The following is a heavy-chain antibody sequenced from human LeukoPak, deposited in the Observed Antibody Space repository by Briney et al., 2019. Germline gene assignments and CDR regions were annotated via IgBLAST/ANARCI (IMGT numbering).Heavy chain of an antibody. D-gene: IGHD6-6*01. CDR3: ARIIAARPGPS. CDR1: GGSISSSSYY. CDR2: IYYSGST. Sequence: SETLSLTCTVSGGSISSSSYYWGWIRQPPGKGLEWIGRIYYSGSTYYNPSLKSRVTISVDTSKNQFSLKLSSVTAADTAVYYCARIIAARPGPSWGQGTLVTVSS. V-gene: IGHV4-39*07. J-gene: IGHJ5*02.